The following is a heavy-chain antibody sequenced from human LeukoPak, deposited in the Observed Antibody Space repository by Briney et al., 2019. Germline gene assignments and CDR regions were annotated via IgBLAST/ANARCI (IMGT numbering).Heavy chain of an antibody. CDR3: AKVGIAVAGTMRYYGMDV. D-gene: IGHD6-19*01. CDR2: ISSRSSSI. CDR1: GFTFSSYN. Sequence: GGSLRLSCAASGFTFSSYNMNWVRRAPGKGLEWVSSISSRSSSIYYADSVKGRFTVSRDNAKNSLYLQMNGLRAEDTAVYYCAKVGIAVAGTMRYYGMDVWGQGTTVTVSS. V-gene: IGHV3-21*04. J-gene: IGHJ6*02.